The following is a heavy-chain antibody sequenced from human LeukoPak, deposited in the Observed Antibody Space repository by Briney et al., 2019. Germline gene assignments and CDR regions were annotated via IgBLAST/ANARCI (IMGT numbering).Heavy chain of an antibody. J-gene: IGHJ4*02. CDR3: WLEKVVAAYFDS. CDR1: GFTFSIYN. V-gene: IGHV4-39*07. CDR2: IYSGGIT. Sequence: GSLRLSCAASGFTFSIYNMNWVRQPPGKGLEWIGSIYSGGITYYNPSLKSRVTISEDTSKNQFSLKMTSMTAADTAIYYCWLEKVVAAYFDSWGQGTLVTVSS. D-gene: IGHD2-15*01.